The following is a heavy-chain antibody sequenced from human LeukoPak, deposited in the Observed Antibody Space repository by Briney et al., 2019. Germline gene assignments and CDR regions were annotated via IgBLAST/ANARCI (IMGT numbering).Heavy chain of an antibody. D-gene: IGHD1-14*01. J-gene: IGHJ4*02. CDR1: GGSISSGGYY. CDR3: ARGEPFDY. CDR2: IYHSVST. V-gene: IGHV4-30-2*01. Sequence: SEALSLTCTVSGGSISSGGYYWTWIRQPPGKGLEWIGYIYHSVSTYYNPSLKRRLTMSLDRSKNQFSLNLSSVTAADTAVYYCARGEPFDYWGQGTPVTVSS.